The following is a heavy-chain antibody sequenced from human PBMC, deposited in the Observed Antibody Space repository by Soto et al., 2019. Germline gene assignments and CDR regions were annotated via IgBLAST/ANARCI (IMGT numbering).Heavy chain of an antibody. V-gene: IGHV3-30-3*01. Sequence: QVQLVESGGGVVQPGRSLRLSCAASGFTFSSYAMHWVRQAPGKGLEWVAVISYDGSNKYYADSVKGRFTISRDNSKNPLYLQMNSLRAEDTAVYYCARDGYNSRYYYYYYGMDVWGQGTTVTVSS. D-gene: IGHD5-12*01. CDR3: ARDGYNSRYYYYYYGMDV. CDR2: ISYDGSNK. J-gene: IGHJ6*02. CDR1: GFTFSSYA.